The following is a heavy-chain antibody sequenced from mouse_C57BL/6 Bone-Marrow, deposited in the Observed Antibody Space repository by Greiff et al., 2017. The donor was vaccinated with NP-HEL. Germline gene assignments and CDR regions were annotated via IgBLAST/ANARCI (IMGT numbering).Heavy chain of an antibody. D-gene: IGHD1-1*01. CDR2: INPSSGYT. CDR3: ARNRNTTVVANFDY. CDR1: GYTFTSYW. Sequence: QVQLQQSGAELAKPGASVKLSCKASGYTFTSYWMHWVKQRPGQGLAWIGYINPSSGYTKYNQKFKDQATLTAAKSSSPAYMQLSSLTYEDSAVYYCARNRNTTVVANFDYWGQGTTLTVSS. J-gene: IGHJ2*01. V-gene: IGHV1-7*01.